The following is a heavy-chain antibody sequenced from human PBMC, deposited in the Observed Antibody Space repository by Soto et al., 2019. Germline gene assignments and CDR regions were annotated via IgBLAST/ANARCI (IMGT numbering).Heavy chain of an antibody. J-gene: IGHJ3*02. CDR2: INAGNGNT. V-gene: IGHV1-3*01. Sequence: GASVKVSCKASGYTFTSYAMHWVRQAPGQRLEWMGWINAGNGNTKYSQKFQGRVTITRDTSANTAYMELSSLRSEDTAVYYCARGGIFDSSGYYYFSAFDIWGQGTMVTVSS. CDR3: ARGGIFDSSGYYYFSAFDI. D-gene: IGHD3-22*01. CDR1: GYTFTSYA.